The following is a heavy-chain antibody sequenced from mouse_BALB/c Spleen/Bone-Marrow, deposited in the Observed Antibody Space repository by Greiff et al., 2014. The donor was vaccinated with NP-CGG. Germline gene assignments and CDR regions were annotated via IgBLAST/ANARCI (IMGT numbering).Heavy chain of an antibody. Sequence: EVQGVESGPELVKPGASVKISCKASGYTFTDNNMHWVKQSHGKSLEWIGYIYPYNGGTGYNQKFKSKATLTVDNSSSTAYMELHSLTSEDSAIYDCATYYRYDWFAYWGQGTLVTVSA. CDR2: IYPYNGGT. CDR1: GYTFTDNN. CDR3: ATYYRYDWFAY. J-gene: IGHJ3*01. D-gene: IGHD2-14*01. V-gene: IGHV1S29*02.